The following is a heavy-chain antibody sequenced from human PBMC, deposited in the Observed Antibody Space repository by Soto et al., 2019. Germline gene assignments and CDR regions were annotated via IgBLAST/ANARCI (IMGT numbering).Heavy chain of an antibody. V-gene: IGHV4-31*03. CDR3: ARHQAGYFSGIDY. D-gene: IGHD2-15*01. CDR1: GDSITSGGYY. Sequence: QVQLQESGPGLVKPSQTLSLTCTVTGDSITSGGYYWSWIRQHPGKGLEWLGYIYGSGGSGSTLYNPSLKSRISLSVDTSKTQFSLNLSSVTVADTAVYFCARHQAGYFSGIDYWGQGTLVTVSS. CDR2: IYGSGGSGST. J-gene: IGHJ4*02.